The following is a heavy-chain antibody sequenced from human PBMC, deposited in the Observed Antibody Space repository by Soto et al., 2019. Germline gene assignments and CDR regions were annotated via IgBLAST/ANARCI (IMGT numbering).Heavy chain of an antibody. D-gene: IGHD3-9*01. CDR3: ARLKGYYDILTGSYYYYGMDV. Sequence: SETLSLTCTVSGGSISSSSYYWGWIRQPPGKGLEWIGSIYYSGSTYYNPSLKSRVTISVDTSKNQFSLKLSSVTAADTAVYYCARLKGYYDILTGSYYYYGMDVWGQGTTVTVSS. CDR1: GGSISSSSYY. J-gene: IGHJ6*02. CDR2: IYYSGST. V-gene: IGHV4-39*01.